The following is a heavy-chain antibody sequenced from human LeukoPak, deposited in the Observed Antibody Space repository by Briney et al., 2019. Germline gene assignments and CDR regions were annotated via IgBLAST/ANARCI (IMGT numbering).Heavy chain of an antibody. CDR3: ATGFSAAGTRG. CDR1: GYTFTFYY. J-gene: IGHJ4*02. D-gene: IGHD6-13*01. V-gene: IGHV1-46*01. CDR2: INPSGGST. Sequence: ASVKVSCKASGYTFTFYYIYWVRQAPGQGLEWMGIINPSGGSTSYAQKFQGRVTMTRDMSTGTVYMELSSLRSEDTAVYYCATGFSAAGTRGWGQGTLVTVSS.